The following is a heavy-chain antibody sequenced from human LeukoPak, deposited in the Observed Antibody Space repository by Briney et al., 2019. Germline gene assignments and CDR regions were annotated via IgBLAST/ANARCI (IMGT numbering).Heavy chain of an antibody. CDR1: GGSISSYY. CDR3: ARVGNWNYALVNYYFDY. CDR2: IHYSGNT. J-gene: IGHJ4*02. V-gene: IGHV4-59*01. Sequence: SETLSLTCTASGGSISSYYWIWMRQPPGKGLEWIGYIHYSGNTNYNPSLKSRVTISVDTSKNQFSLKLTSVTAADTAVYYCARVGNWNYALVNYYFDYWGQGTLVTVSS. D-gene: IGHD1-20*01.